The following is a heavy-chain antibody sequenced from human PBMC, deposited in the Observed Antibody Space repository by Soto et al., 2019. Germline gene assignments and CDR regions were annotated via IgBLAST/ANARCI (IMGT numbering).Heavy chain of an antibody. CDR3: ARQIYDSDTGPNFQYYFDS. J-gene: IGHJ4*02. V-gene: IGHV5-10-1*01. CDR2: IDPSDSQT. Sequence: PGESLKISCKGSGYSFAVYWITWVRQKPGKGLEWIGRIDPSDSQTYYSPSFRGHVTISVTKSITTVFLQWSSLRASDTAMYYCARQIYDSDTGPNFQYYFDSWGQGTPVTVSS. D-gene: IGHD3-22*01. CDR1: GYSFAVYW.